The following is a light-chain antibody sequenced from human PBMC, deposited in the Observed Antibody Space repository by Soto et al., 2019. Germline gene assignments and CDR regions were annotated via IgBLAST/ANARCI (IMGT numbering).Light chain of an antibody. Sequence: QSVLTQPASVSGSPGQSITISCTGTSSDVGSYNLVSWYQQHPGKATKLMIYEVSKRRSGVSSRFSGSKSGNTASLTISGLQAEDEADYYCCSYAGSSTFVVFGGGTTLTVL. J-gene: IGLJ2*01. CDR3: CSYAGSSTFVV. V-gene: IGLV2-23*02. CDR2: EVS. CDR1: SSDVGSYNL.